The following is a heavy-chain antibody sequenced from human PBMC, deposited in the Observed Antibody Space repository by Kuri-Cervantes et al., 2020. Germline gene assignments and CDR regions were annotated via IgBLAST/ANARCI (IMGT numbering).Heavy chain of an antibody. V-gene: IGHV1-2*02. CDR2: INPNNGGT. CDR1: GYTFTSYG. J-gene: IGHJ4*02. CDR3: ARGSFISSSTVEANDY. D-gene: IGHD6-6*01. Sequence: ASVKVSCKASGYTFTSYGISWVRQAPGQGLEWMGWINPNNGGTKYAQKFQGRVTLTRDTSISTAYMELSGLTSDDTAVYYCARGSFISSSTVEANDYWGRGTLVTVSS.